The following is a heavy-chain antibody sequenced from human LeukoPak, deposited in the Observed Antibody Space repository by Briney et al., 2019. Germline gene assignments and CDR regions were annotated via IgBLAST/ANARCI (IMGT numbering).Heavy chain of an antibody. Sequence: PSETLSLTCTVSGDSISSSSYYWGWIRQPPGKGLEWIGNIYYSGSTYYNPSLKSRVTISVDTSKNQFSLKLSSVTVADTAVYYCARHSSDPEGDWFDPWGQGTLVTVSS. V-gene: IGHV4-39*01. CDR1: GDSISSSSYY. J-gene: IGHJ5*02. D-gene: IGHD6-19*01. CDR3: ARHSSDPEGDWFDP. CDR2: IYYSGST.